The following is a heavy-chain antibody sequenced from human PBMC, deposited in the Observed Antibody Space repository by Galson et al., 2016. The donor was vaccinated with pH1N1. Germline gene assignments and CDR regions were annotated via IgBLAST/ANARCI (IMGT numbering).Heavy chain of an antibody. V-gene: IGHV4-61*09. CDR2: IYTSGST. D-gene: IGHD3-16*01. J-gene: IGHJ4*02. CDR1: GGSISSGSCY. Sequence: TLSLTCTVSGGSISSGSCYWSWIRQPAGKGLEWIGYIYTSGSTNYNPSLKSRVTISVDTSKNQFSLKLSSVTAADTAVYYCARVPRGEQLYYFDYWGQGTLVTVSS. CDR3: ARVPRGEQLYYFDY.